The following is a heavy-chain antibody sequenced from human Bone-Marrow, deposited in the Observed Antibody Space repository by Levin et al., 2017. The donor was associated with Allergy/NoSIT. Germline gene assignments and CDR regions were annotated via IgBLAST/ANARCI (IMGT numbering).Heavy chain of an antibody. V-gene: IGHV4-4*07. Sequence: SQTLSLPCTVSGGSISSYFWSWIRQTAGKGLEWIGRIYPSGTTSYNPSLKSRVTMSIDTSKNQFSLKVSSVTAADTAVYYCARDRGYNFDYWGQGTLVTVSS. CDR1: GGSISSYF. CDR3: ARDRGYNFDY. J-gene: IGHJ4*02. D-gene: IGHD5-18*01. CDR2: IYPSGTT.